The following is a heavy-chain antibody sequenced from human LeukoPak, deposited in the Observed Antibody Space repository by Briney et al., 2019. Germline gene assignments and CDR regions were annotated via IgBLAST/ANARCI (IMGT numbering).Heavy chain of an antibody. CDR2: MYHSGSS. D-gene: IGHD3-22*01. CDR1: GGSISSYY. Sequence: PSETLSLTCTVSGGSISSYYWSWIRQPPGKGLEWIGSMYHSGSSYYNPSLKSRVTFSVDTSKNQFSLKLSSVTAADTAVYYCARAGDTSGYYYLYYYYYMDVWGRGTTVAVSS. V-gene: IGHV4-59*01. CDR3: ARAGDTSGYYYLYYYYYMDV. J-gene: IGHJ6*03.